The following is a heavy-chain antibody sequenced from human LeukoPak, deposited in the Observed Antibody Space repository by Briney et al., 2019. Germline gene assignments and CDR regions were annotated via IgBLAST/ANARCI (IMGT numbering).Heavy chain of an antibody. CDR2: IIPIFGTA. Sequence: SVTVSCKASGGTFSSYAISWVRQAPGQGLEWMGGIIPIFGTANYAQKFQGRVTITADESTSTAYMELSSLRSEDTAVYYCARHCSSTSCYAGDYYYYGMDVWGQGTTVTVSS. V-gene: IGHV1-69*13. CDR1: GGTFSSYA. CDR3: ARHCSSTSCYAGDYYYYGMDV. J-gene: IGHJ6*02. D-gene: IGHD2-2*01.